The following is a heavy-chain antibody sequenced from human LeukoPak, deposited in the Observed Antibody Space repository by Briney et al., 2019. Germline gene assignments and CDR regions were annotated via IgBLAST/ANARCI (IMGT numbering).Heavy chain of an antibody. V-gene: IGHV4-31*03. Sequence: PSETLSLTCTVSGGSISSGAYYWSWIRQHPGKGLEWIGYIYYSGGTYYNPSLKSRVTISVDTSKNQFSLKLSSVTAADTAVYYCARSYYYDSNIDYWGQGTLVTVSS. J-gene: IGHJ4*02. CDR3: ARSYYYDSNIDY. CDR2: IYYSGGT. CDR1: GGSISSGAYY. D-gene: IGHD3-22*01.